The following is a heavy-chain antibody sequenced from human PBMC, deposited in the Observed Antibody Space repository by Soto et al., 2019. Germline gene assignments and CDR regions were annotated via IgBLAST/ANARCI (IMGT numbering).Heavy chain of an antibody. CDR1: GYTFTSYA. V-gene: IGHV1-3*01. D-gene: IGHD3-10*01. J-gene: IGHJ6*02. CDR2: INAGNGNT. Sequence: ASVKVSCKASGYTFTSYAMHWVRQAPGQRLEWMGWINAGNGNTKYSQKFQGRVTITRDTSISTAYMELSRLRSDDTAVYYCARVSMVRGENYYGMDVWGQGTTVTVSS. CDR3: ARVSMVRGENYYGMDV.